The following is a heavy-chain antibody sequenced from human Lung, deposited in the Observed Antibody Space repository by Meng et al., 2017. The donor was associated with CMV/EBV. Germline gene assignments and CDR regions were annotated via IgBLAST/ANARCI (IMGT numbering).Heavy chain of an antibody. Sequence: GGSXRLXXAASGFNFRTYGMHWVRQGPGKGLQWVSFTRFDGSNQYYADSVKGRFTTTRDNAENTMSLQMNSLRVEDTAVYYCAKRTISQWGDGIDMWGQGTMVXVSS. CDR2: TRFDGSNQ. CDR3: AKRTISQWGDGIDM. CDR1: GFNFRTYG. D-gene: IGHD3-3*01. V-gene: IGHV3-30*02. J-gene: IGHJ3*02.